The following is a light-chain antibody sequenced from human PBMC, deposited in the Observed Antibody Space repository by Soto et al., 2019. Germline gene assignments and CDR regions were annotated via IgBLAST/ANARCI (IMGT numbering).Light chain of an antibody. CDR2: GAT. Sequence: EIVLTQSPGTLSLSPGERATLSCRASQSVTLAWYQQKPGQAPRLLIYGATYRAAGIPDRFSGSGSGTDFTLTISRLEPEDFAVYYCQQYGRSSLITFAKGTRLDIK. V-gene: IGKV3-20*01. CDR1: QSVT. CDR3: QQYGRSSLIT. J-gene: IGKJ5*01.